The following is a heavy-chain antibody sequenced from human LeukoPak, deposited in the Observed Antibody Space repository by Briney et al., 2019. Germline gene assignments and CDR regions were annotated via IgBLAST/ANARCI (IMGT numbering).Heavy chain of an antibody. J-gene: IGHJ3*02. CDR3: ARDVHWGFAFDI. D-gene: IGHD7-27*01. V-gene: IGHV3-21*06. Sequence: KTGGSLRLSCAASGFTFSSYSMNWVRQAPGKGLEWVSSISSSSNYIYYADSLKGRFTISRDNAKNSLFLQMTSLRAEDTAMYYCARDVHWGFAFDIWGQGTMVTVSS. CDR2: ISSSSNYI. CDR1: GFTFSSYS.